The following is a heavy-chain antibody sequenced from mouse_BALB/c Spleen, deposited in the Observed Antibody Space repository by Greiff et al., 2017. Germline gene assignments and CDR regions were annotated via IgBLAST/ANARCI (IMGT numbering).Heavy chain of an antibody. CDR1: GYTFTSYW. V-gene: IGHV1-5*01. J-gene: IGHJ4*01. CDR3: TRGDYYGSSYGDYAMDY. CDR2: IYPGNSDT. D-gene: IGHD1-1*01. Sequence: VQLQQSGTVLARPGASVKMSCKASGYTFTSYWMHWVKQRPGQGLEWIGAIYPGNSDTSYNQKFKGKAKLTAVTSTSTAYMELSSLTNEDSAVYYCTRGDYYGSSYGDYAMDYWGQGTSVTVSS.